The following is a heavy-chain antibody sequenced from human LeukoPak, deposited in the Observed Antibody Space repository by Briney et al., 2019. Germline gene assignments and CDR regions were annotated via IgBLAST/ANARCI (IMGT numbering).Heavy chain of an antibody. J-gene: IGHJ4*02. Sequence: SETLFLTCSVSGCSISSGDYYWSWVRQPPGKGLEWICYIYYSGSTYYNPSLKSRVTISVDTSKNQFSLKLTSVTAADTAVYYCASLGYSSGHRNFDYWGQGTLVTVSS. CDR1: GCSISSGDYY. D-gene: IGHD6-19*01. CDR3: ASLGYSSGHRNFDY. V-gene: IGHV4-30-4*08. CDR2: IYYSGST.